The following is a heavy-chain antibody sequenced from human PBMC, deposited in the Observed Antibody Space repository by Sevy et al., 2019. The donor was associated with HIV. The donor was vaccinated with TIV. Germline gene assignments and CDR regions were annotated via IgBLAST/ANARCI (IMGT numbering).Heavy chain of an antibody. CDR2: IKQDGSDK. J-gene: IGHJ4*02. V-gene: IGHV3-7*01. CDR1: GFTLGSYW. Sequence: GGSLRLSCAASGFTLGSYWMSWVRQAPGKGLEWVANIKQDGSDKYYVDSVKGRFTISRDNAKNSLYLQMNSLRAEDTAVYYCARDLYSGSYYENYWGQGTLVTVSS. CDR3: ARDLYSGSYYENY. D-gene: IGHD1-26*01.